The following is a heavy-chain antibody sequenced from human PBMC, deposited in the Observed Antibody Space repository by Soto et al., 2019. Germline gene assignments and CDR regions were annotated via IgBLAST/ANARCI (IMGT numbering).Heavy chain of an antibody. V-gene: IGHV3-30*18. CDR3: AKDQVGSSWHRTAIDY. J-gene: IGHJ4*02. D-gene: IGHD6-13*01. CDR1: GFTFSSYG. Sequence: QVQLVESGGGMVQPGRSLRLSCAASGFTFSSYGMHWVRQAPGKGLEWVAVISYDGSNKYYADSVKGRFTISRDNSKNTLYLQMNSLRAEDTAVYYCAKDQVGSSWHRTAIDYWGQGTLVTVSS. CDR2: ISYDGSNK.